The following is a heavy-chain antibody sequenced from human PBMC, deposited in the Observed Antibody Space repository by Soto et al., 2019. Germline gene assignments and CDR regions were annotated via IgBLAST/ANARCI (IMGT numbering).Heavy chain of an antibody. Sequence: EVQLVESGGGLVQPGGSLRLSCAASGFTFSSYWMHWVRQAPGKGLVWVSRINSDGSSTSYADSVKGRFTISRDNAKNTLYLQMNSLRAEDTAVYYCARGGLRPARSGYSGSYYEVYYYYGMDVWGQGTTVTVSS. CDR3: ARGGLRPARSGYSGSYYEVYYYYGMDV. D-gene: IGHD1-26*01. V-gene: IGHV3-74*01. J-gene: IGHJ6*02. CDR1: GFTFSSYW. CDR2: INSDGSST.